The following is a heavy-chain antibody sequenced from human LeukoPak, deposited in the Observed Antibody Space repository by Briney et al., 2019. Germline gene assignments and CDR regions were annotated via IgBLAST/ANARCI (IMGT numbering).Heavy chain of an antibody. Sequence: GGSLRLSCAASGFTLSSNYMNWGRQAPGEGLEWVAVLYSAGNTFYANSVKGRFTISRDNSKNTLYLQMNSLRAEDTALYYCARLIQPQGAFDIWGQGTMVTVSS. CDR3: ARLIQPQGAFDI. CDR1: GFTLSSNY. D-gene: IGHD3-16*01. J-gene: IGHJ3*02. CDR2: LYSAGNT. V-gene: IGHV3-53*01.